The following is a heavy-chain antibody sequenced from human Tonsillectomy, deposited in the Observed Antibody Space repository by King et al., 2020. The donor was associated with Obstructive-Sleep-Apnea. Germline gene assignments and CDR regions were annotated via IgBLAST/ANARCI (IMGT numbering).Heavy chain of an antibody. J-gene: IGHJ3*02. CDR1: GGSISSSSYY. Sequence: QLQESGPGLVKPSETLSVRCTVSGGSISSSSYYWGWIRQPPGKGLEWIGNIYYSGSTYYNLSLKSRVTISVDTSKNQFSLKLSSVTAADTAVYYCARHARGLDAFDIWGQGTMVTVSS. D-gene: IGHD3-22*01. V-gene: IGHV4-39*01. CDR3: ARHARGLDAFDI. CDR2: IYYSGST.